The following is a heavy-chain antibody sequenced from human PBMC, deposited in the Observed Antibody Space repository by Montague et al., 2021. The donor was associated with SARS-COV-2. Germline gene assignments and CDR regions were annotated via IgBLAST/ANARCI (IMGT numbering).Heavy chain of an antibody. J-gene: IGHJ6*03. CDR1: GYTFTSYD. CDR3: ARASLVRGVIITRVRYSYYMDV. D-gene: IGHD3-10*01. V-gene: IGHV1-8*01. CDR2: MDPNSGNT. Sequence: SVKVSCKASGYTFTSYDINWVRQAAGQGLEWMGWMDPNSGNTGYAQKLQGRVTMTRYTSMNTAYMELSSLRSEDTAVYYCARASLVRGVIITRVRYSYYMDVWGKGTTVTVS.